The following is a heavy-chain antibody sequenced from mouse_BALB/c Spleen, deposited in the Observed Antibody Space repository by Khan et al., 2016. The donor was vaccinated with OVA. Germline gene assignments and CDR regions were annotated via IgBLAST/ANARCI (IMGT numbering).Heavy chain of an antibody. V-gene: IGHV3-2*02. D-gene: IGHD2-3*01. CDR2: IHYSGST. Sequence: EVQLQESGPGLVKPSQSLSLTCTVTGYSITSDYAWNWIRQFPGNKLEWMGSIHYSGSTNYNPSLKSRISITRDTSKNQFFLQLNSVTTEDTATYYCARDGSRYNYAMDYWGQGTAVTVSS. CDR3: ARDGSRYNYAMDY. J-gene: IGHJ4*01. CDR1: GYSITSDYA.